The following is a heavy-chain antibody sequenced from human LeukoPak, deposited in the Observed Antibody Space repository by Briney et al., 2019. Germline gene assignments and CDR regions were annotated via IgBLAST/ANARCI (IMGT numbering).Heavy chain of an antibody. V-gene: IGHV1-8*01. J-gene: IGHJ5*02. D-gene: IGHD2-15*01. CDR2: MNSNSGNT. Sequence: ASVKVSCKASGYTFTSYDINWVRQATGQGLEWMGWMNSNSGNTGYAQKFQGRVTMTRNTSISTAYMELSSLRSEDTAVYYCARDKVDCSGGSCYSRGNWFDPWGQGTLVTVSS. CDR1: GYTFTSYD. CDR3: ARDKVDCSGGSCYSRGNWFDP.